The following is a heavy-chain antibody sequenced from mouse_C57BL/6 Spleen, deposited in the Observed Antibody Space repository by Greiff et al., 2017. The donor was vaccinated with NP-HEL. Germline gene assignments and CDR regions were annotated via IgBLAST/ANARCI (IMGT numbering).Heavy chain of an antibody. J-gene: IGHJ2*01. V-gene: IGHV2-6-1*01. CDR1: GFSLTSYG. Sequence: QVQLQQSGPGLVAPSQSLSITCTVSGFSLTSYGVHWVRQPPGKGLEWLVVIWSDGSTTYNSALKSRLSISKDNSKSQVFLKMNSLQTDDTAMYYCARHADYDDGYYFDYWGQGTTLTVSS. CDR2: IWSDGST. D-gene: IGHD2-4*01. CDR3: ARHADYDDGYYFDY.